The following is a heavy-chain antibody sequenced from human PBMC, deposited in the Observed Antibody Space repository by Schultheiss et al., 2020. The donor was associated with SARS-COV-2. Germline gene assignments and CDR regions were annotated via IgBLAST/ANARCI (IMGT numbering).Heavy chain of an antibody. CDR3: TSSSWYLYFDY. Sequence: GGSLRLSCTASGFNFGDYATSWVRQAPGKGLEWVGRIRSKAYGGTTEYAASVKGRFTISRDDSKSIAYLQMNSLKTEDTAVYYCTSSSWYLYFDYWGQGTLVTVSS. D-gene: IGHD6-13*01. CDR2: IRSKAYGGTT. CDR1: GFNFGDYA. V-gene: IGHV3-49*04. J-gene: IGHJ4*02.